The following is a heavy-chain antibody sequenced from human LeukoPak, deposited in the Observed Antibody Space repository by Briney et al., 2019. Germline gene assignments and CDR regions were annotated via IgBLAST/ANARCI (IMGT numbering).Heavy chain of an antibody. CDR1: GGSIRSSYYY. Sequence: KASETLSLTCTVSGGSIRSSYYYWSWIRQPPGKGLEWIGDIYYSGSIKYNPSLKSRVTMSVDTSKNQFSLKLSSVTAADTAIYYCARENPSGYYNRPIDYWGQGTLVTVSS. J-gene: IGHJ4*02. CDR3: ARENPSGYYNRPIDY. V-gene: IGHV4-61*01. CDR2: IYYSGSI. D-gene: IGHD3-22*01.